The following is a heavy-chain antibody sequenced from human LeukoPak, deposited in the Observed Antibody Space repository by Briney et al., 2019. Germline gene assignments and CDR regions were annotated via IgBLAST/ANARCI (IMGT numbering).Heavy chain of an antibody. D-gene: IGHD2-15*01. CDR3: ARAYCSGGSCYREYYFDY. J-gene: IGHJ4*02. Sequence: ASVKVSCKASGYTFTGYYMHWVRQAPGQGLDWMGWINPNSGGTNYAQKFQGRVTMTRDTSISTAYMELSRLRSDDTAVYYCARAYCSGGSCYREYYFDYWGQGTLVTVSS. CDR2: INPNSGGT. V-gene: IGHV1-2*02. CDR1: GYTFTGYY.